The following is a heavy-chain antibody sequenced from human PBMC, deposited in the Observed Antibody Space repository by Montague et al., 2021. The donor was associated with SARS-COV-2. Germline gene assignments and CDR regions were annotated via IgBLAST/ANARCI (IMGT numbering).Heavy chain of an antibody. Sequence: SLRLSCAASGFTFDDYGMSWVRQAPGKGLEWVSGINWNGGSTGSADSVKGRFTISSDNAKNPLYLQINRLSAEDTALYYCARVVGHSPYYYGMDVWGQGTTVTVSS. CDR3: ARVVGHSPYYYGMDV. CDR1: GFTFDDYG. J-gene: IGHJ6*02. CDR2: INWNGGST. D-gene: IGHD2-15*01. V-gene: IGHV3-20*04.